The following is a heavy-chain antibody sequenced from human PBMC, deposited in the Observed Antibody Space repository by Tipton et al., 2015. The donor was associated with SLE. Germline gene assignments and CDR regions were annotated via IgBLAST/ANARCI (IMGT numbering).Heavy chain of an antibody. J-gene: IGHJ4*02. CDR1: GGSISSHY. D-gene: IGHD3-22*01. Sequence: TLSLTCSVSGGSISSHYWSWIRQPPGKGLEWIGYIYYSGSTNYNPSLKSRVTISVDTSKNQFSLKLSSVTAADTAVYYCARDSQYESSFDYWGQGTLVTVSS. CDR2: IYYSGST. V-gene: IGHV4-59*11. CDR3: ARDSQYESSFDY.